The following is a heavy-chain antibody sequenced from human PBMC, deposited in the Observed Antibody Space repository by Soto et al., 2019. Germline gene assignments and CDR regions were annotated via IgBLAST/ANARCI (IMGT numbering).Heavy chain of an antibody. CDR2: IIPIFGTA. J-gene: IGHJ4*02. CDR3: ARVYPWDWGYRGYFDY. Sequence: QVQLVQSGAEVKKPGSSVKVSCKASGGTFSSYAISWVRQAPGQGLEWMGGIIPIFGTANYAQTFQGRVTITADKATSTAYMALSSLRSEATAVYYCARVYPWDWGYRGYFDYWGQGTLVTVSS. CDR1: GGTFSSYA. D-gene: IGHD7-27*01. V-gene: IGHV1-69*06.